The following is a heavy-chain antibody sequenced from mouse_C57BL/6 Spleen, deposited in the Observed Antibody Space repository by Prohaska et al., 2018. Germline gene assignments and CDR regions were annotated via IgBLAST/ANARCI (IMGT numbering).Heavy chain of an antibody. D-gene: IGHD3-1*01. V-gene: IGHV1-69*02. J-gene: IGHJ4*01. Sequence: WMHWVKQRPGQGLEWIGEIDPSDSYTNYNQKFKGKATLTVDKSSSTAYMELRSLTSEDSAVYYCARSGDYWGQGTSVTVSS. CDR3: ARSGDY. CDR1: W. CDR2: IDPSDSYT.